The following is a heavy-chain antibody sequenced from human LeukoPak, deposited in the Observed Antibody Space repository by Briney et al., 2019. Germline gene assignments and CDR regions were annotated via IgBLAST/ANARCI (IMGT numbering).Heavy chain of an antibody. CDR3: ARDRMDTGTYFDY. D-gene: IGHD5-18*01. Sequence: ASVKVSCKTSGYTFTGYYMHWVRQAPGQGLEWMGWISTYNGNTNYAQKLQGRVTMTTDTSTSTAYMGLRSLRSDDTAMYYCARDRMDTGTYFDYWGQGTLVTVSS. J-gene: IGHJ4*02. CDR1: GYTFTGYY. CDR2: ISTYNGNT. V-gene: IGHV1-18*04.